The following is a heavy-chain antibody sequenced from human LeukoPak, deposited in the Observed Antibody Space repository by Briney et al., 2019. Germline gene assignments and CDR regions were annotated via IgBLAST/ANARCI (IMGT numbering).Heavy chain of an antibody. CDR1: GGSISSGGYS. Sequence: PSETLSLTCAVSGGSISSGGYSWSWIRQPPGKGLEWIGHIYQSGSTYYNASLKSRVTISIDRSKNQFSLKLSSVTAADTAVYYCARKGSSDVFDIWGQGTMVTVSS. J-gene: IGHJ3*02. V-gene: IGHV4-30-2*01. CDR3: ARKGSSDVFDI. D-gene: IGHD2-15*01. CDR2: IYQSGST.